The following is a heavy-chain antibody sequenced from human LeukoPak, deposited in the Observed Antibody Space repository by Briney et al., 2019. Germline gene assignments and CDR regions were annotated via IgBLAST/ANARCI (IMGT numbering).Heavy chain of an antibody. CDR3: AREGRDSYNHPFDY. CDR1: GGSFSGYY. D-gene: IGHD5-24*01. CDR2: INHSGST. J-gene: IGHJ4*02. V-gene: IGHV4-34*01. Sequence: SETLSLTCAVYGGSFSGYYWSWIRQPPGKGLEWIGEINHSGSTNYNPSLKSRVTISVDTSKNQFSLKLSSVTAADTAVYYCAREGRDSYNHPFDYWGQGTLVTVSS.